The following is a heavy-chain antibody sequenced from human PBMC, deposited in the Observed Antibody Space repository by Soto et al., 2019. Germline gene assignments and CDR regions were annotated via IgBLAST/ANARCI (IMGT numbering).Heavy chain of an antibody. V-gene: IGHV6-1*01. D-gene: IGHD1-7*01. CDR3: ARDSTDLELSYYYYGMDV. J-gene: IGHJ6*02. Sequence: SQTLSLTCAISGDSVSSNSAAWNWIRQSPSRGLEWLGRTYYRSKWYNDYAVSVKSRITINPDTSKNQFSLQLNSVTPDDTAVYYCARDSTDLELSYYYYGMDVWGQGTTVTVSS. CDR2: TYYRSKWYN. CDR1: GDSVSSNSAA.